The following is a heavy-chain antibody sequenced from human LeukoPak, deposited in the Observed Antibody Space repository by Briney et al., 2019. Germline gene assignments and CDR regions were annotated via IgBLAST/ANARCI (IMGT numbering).Heavy chain of an antibody. J-gene: IGHJ4*02. V-gene: IGHV4-4*07. CDR1: GGAISSYY. D-gene: IGHD3-10*01. Sequence: PLETLSLTCTVSGGAISSYYSSWVRQPPGKGLEWIGRIYTSGSTTYNPPPKSLDTMSVDTSKNQFSLRLSSVTAADTAVYYRATSYLEPYGSGSLSFDYWGQGTLVTVSS. CDR2: IYTSGST. CDR3: ATSYLEPYGSGSLSFDY.